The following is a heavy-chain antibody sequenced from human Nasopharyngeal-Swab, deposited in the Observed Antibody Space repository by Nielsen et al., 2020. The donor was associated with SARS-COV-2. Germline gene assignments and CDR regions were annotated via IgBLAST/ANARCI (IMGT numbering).Heavy chain of an antibody. Sequence: VRQAPGKGLEWVGRIKSKTDCGTTDYAAPVKGRCTISRDDSKNTLYLQMNSLKTEDTDVYYCTTAITIFGVVIPGGYWGQGTLVTVSS. CDR2: IKSKTDCGTT. CDR3: TTAITIFGVVIPGGY. V-gene: IGHV3-15*01. J-gene: IGHJ4*02. D-gene: IGHD3-3*01.